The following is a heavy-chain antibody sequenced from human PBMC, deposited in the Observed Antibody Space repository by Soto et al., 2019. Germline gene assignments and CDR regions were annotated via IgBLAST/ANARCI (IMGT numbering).Heavy chain of an antibody. Sequence: QVQLVQSGGEVKKPGASVKVSCQASGYTFSSYGISWVRQAHGQGLEWMGWISAHNGNTNYVQKLKGRVSMTTDTSTSTGYMELKSLRSDDTAVYYCEKGAFVEVYFDYWGQGTLVTVSS. V-gene: IGHV1-18*01. CDR1: GYTFSSYG. D-gene: IGHD1-1*01. CDR2: ISAHNGNT. J-gene: IGHJ4*02. CDR3: EKGAFVEVYFDY.